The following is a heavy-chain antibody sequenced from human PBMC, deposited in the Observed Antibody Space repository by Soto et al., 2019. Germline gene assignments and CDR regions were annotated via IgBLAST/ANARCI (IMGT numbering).Heavy chain of an antibody. J-gene: IGHJ6*02. Sequence: QVQLVESGGGVVQPGRSLRLSCAASGFIFSSYAMHWVRQAPGKGLQWVALISYDGNNQYYADSVKGRFTISRDDSKNTLYLQMNSLTAEETAVYYCGRDLEWRPPYYHYAMDVWGQGTTVTVSS. CDR3: GRDLEWRPPYYHYAMDV. CDR2: ISYDGNNQ. D-gene: IGHD1-1*01. CDR1: GFIFSSYA. V-gene: IGHV3-30*04.